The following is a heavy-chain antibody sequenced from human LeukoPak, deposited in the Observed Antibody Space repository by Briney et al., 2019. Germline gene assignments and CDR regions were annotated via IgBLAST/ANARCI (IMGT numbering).Heavy chain of an antibody. Sequence: GGSLRLSCAASGFTFSSYAMSWVRQAPGKGLEWVSAISGSGGSTYYADSVKGRFTISRDNSKNTLYLQMNSLRAEDTAVYYCAKQPVLRFLEWLLYFDYWGQGALVTVSS. D-gene: IGHD3-3*01. J-gene: IGHJ4*02. CDR2: ISGSGGST. CDR1: GFTFSSYA. CDR3: AKQPVLRFLEWLLYFDY. V-gene: IGHV3-23*01.